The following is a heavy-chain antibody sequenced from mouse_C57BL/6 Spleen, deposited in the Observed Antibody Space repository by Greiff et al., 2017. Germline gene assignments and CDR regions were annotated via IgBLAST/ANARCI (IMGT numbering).Heavy chain of an antibody. CDR1: GYTFTSYW. J-gene: IGHJ4*01. CDR2: IDPSDSDT. CDR3: ASPDDYDRAMDY. V-gene: IGHV1-50*01. D-gene: IGHD2-4*01. Sequence: VQLQQPGAELVKPGASVKLSCKASGYTFTSYWMQWVKQRPGQGLEWIGEIDPSDSDTNYNQKFKGKATLTVDTSSSTAYMQLSSLTSEDSAVYFCASPDDYDRAMDYWGQGTSVTVSS.